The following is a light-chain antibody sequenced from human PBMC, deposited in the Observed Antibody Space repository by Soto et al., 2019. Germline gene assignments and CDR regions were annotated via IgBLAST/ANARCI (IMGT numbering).Light chain of an antibody. CDR1: SSDVGNYDY. Sequence: QSALTQPPSASGSPGQSVTISCTGTSSDVGNYDYVSWYQQHPGKAPKLIIYDVSKRPSGVPDRFSGSKSGNTASLTVSGLHAEDEADYYCTASGASNTSCVFGTGTKLTVL. V-gene: IGLV2-8*01. J-gene: IGLJ1*01. CDR2: DVS. CDR3: TASGASNTSCV.